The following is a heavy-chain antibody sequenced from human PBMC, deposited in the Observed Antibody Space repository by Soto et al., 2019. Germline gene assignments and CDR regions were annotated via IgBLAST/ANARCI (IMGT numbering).Heavy chain of an antibody. CDR1: GYTFTGYY. J-gene: IGHJ6*02. CDR3: ASELEPAEKYYYYGMDV. CDR2: INPNSGGT. Sequence: ASVKVCCKASGYTFTGYYMHWVRQAPGQGLEWMGWINPNSGGTNYAQKFQGWVTMTRDTSISTAYMELSRLRSDDTAVYYCASELEPAEKYYYYGMDVWGQGTTVTVSS. V-gene: IGHV1-2*04. D-gene: IGHD1-1*01.